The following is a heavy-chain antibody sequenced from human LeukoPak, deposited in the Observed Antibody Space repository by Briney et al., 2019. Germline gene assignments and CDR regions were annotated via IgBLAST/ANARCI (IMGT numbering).Heavy chain of an antibody. Sequence: SETLSLTCTVSGGSISSYYWSWIRQPPGKGLEWIGYIYYSGSTNYNPSLKSRVTISVDTSKNQFSLKLSSVTAADTAVYYCARSRYYYDSSGSYYFDYWGQGTLVTVSS. CDR3: ARSRYYYDSSGSYYFDY. CDR1: GGSISSYY. V-gene: IGHV4-59*01. CDR2: IYYSGST. D-gene: IGHD3-22*01. J-gene: IGHJ4*02.